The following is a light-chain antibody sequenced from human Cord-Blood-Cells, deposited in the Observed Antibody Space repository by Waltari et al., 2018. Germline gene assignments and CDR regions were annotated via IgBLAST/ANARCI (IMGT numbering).Light chain of an antibody. V-gene: IGLV2-23*01. CDR3: CSYAGSSTYVV. CDR1: SSDVGSYNL. Sequence: QSALTQPASVSGSPGQSSPISCTGTSSDVGSYNLVSWYQQHPGKAPKLMIYEGSKRPSGVSNRFSGSKSGNTASLTISGLQAEDEADYYCCSYAGSSTYVVFGGGTKLTVL. CDR2: EGS. J-gene: IGLJ2*01.